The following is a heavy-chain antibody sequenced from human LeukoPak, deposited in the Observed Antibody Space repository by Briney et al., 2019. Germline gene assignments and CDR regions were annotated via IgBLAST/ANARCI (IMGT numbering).Heavy chain of an antibody. D-gene: IGHD3-10*01. J-gene: IGHJ5*02. V-gene: IGHV4-30-2*01. CDR3: ARVGAVRGVTPSFDP. CDR1: GDSISSGGDY. Sequence: SQTLSLTCTVSGDSISSGGDYWSWIRQPPGKAPEWIGYIYQSGTTYYNPSLKSRVTISVDKSKNQFSLKLSSVTAADTAVYYCARVGAVRGVTPSFDPWGQGTLVTVSS. CDR2: IYQSGTT.